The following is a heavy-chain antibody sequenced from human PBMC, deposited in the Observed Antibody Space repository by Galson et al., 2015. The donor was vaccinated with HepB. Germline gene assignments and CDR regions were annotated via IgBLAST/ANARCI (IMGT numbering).Heavy chain of an antibody. J-gene: IGHJ4*02. CDR2: ISSASTGI. V-gene: IGHV3-48*02. Sequence: ALRLSCAASGFTFSTYSMNWVRQAPGKGLEWVSYISSASTGIYYADSVKGRFTVSRDNAKSSLFLQMNSLRDEDTAVYYCARESGWLIDNWGQGTLVNVSS. CDR3: ARESGWLIDN. D-gene: IGHD3-16*01. CDR1: GFTFSTYS.